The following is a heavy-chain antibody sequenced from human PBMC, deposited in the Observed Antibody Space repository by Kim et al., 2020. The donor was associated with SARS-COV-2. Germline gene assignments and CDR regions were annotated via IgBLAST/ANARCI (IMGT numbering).Heavy chain of an antibody. V-gene: IGHV3-9*01. J-gene: IGHJ3*02. Sequence: GGSLRLSCAASGFTFGDYAMHWVRQAPGKGLEWVSGISWNSGSIGYADSVKGRFTISRDNAKNSLYLQMNSLRAEDTALYYCAKDKEPYYDFWSGYYTGDAFDIWGQGTMVTVSS. CDR2: ISWNSGSI. CDR3: AKDKEPYYDFWSGYYTGDAFDI. D-gene: IGHD3-3*01. CDR1: GFTFGDYA.